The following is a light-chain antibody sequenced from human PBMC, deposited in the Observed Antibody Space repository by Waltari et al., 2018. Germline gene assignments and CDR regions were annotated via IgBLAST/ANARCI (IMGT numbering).Light chain of an antibody. V-gene: IGKV3-11*01. Sequence: ESVLNQSPASSHPSPGDSAHLSCRASQTVRGYLAWYQHKLGQAPRLLMSDASKRATGIPARFSGSGSGTDFTLIITSLEPEDFAVYYCQHRSDWPLYTFGQGTKLELK. CDR3: QHRSDWPLYT. CDR1: QTVRGY. CDR2: DAS. J-gene: IGKJ2*01.